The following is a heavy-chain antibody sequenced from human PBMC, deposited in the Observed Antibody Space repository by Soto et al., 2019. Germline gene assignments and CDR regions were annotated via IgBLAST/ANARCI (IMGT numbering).Heavy chain of an antibody. D-gene: IGHD3-16*02. CDR3: AKNGVGGVIVTYYFDY. CDR2: ISYDGSNK. V-gene: IGHV3-30*18. CDR1: GFTFSSYG. J-gene: IGHJ4*02. Sequence: GGSLRLSCAASGFTFSSYGMHWVRQAPGKGLEWVAVISYDGSNKYYADSVKGRFTISRDNSKNTLYLQMNSLRAEDTAVYYCAKNGVGGVIVTYYFDYWGQGTLVTVSS.